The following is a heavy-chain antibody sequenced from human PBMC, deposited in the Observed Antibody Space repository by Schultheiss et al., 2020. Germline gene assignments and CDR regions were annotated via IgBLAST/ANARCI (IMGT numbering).Heavy chain of an antibody. CDR2: INPSGGST. D-gene: IGHD5-12*01. J-gene: IGHJ6*02. CDR1: GYTFTSYY. V-gene: IGHV1-46*01. Sequence: ASVKVSCKASGYTFTSYYMHWVRQAPGQGLEWMGIINPSGGSTSYAQKLQGRVTMTTDTSTSTAYMELRSLRSDDTAVYYCARDEGATIAFYYYGMDVWGQGTTVTVSS. CDR3: ARDEGATIAFYYYGMDV.